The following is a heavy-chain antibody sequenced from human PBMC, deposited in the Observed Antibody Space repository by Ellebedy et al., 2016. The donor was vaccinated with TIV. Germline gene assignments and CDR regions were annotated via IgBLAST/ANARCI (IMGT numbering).Heavy chain of an antibody. J-gene: IGHJ5*02. CDR2: INYRGSP. CDR3: ARHLEARNWFDP. Sequence: MPSETLSLTCTVSGGSISSGDYYWNWVRQPPGKGLEWIGNINYRGSPCYNTSLKIRLTMSVDTFKNQFSLRLNSVTAADTAVYYCARHLEARNWFDPWGQGILVTVSS. D-gene: IGHD6-6*01. CDR1: GGSISSGDYY. V-gene: IGHV4-39*01.